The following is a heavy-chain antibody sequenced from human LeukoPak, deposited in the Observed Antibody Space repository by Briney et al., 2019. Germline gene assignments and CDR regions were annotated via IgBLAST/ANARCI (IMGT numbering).Heavy chain of an antibody. V-gene: IGHV3-48*02. CDR3: ARGYDSGYYPPHLDY. D-gene: IGHD3-22*01. J-gene: IGHJ4*02. Sequence: GGSLRLSCVASGFIFSNFRMAWVRQAPGKGLEWISYADSVKGRFTISRDNGKNSLFLQMNSLRDADTAVYYCARGYDSGYYPPHLDYWGQGTLVTVSS. CDR1: GFIFSNFR.